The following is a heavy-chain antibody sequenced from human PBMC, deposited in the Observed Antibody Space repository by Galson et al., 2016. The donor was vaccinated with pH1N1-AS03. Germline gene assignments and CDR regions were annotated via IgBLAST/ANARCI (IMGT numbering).Heavy chain of an antibody. CDR2: IKRDGSEK. Sequence: SLRLSCAASGFTFIGYWLSWVRQVPGKGLEWAANIKRDGSEKEYVDSVKGRFTISRDNAKNSVYLQMNSLRAEDTAVYYCAREGIGGFDYWGRGTLVTVSS. CDR1: GFTFIGYW. CDR3: AREGIGGFDY. J-gene: IGHJ4*02. D-gene: IGHD3-16*01. V-gene: IGHV3-7*01.